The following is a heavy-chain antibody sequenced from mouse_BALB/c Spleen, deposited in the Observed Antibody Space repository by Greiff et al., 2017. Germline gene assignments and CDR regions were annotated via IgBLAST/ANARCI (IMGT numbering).Heavy chain of an antibody. CDR3: ARTFDYDPYYYAMDY. V-gene: IGHV1-4*01. J-gene: IGHJ4*01. D-gene: IGHD2-4*01. Sequence: QVQLKESGAELARPGASVKMSCKASGYTFTSYTMHWVKQRPGQGLEWIGYINPSSGYTNYNQKFKDKATLTADKSSSTAYMQLSSLTSEDSAVYYCARTFDYDPYYYAMDYWGQGTSVTVSS. CDR2: INPSSGYT. CDR1: GYTFTSYT.